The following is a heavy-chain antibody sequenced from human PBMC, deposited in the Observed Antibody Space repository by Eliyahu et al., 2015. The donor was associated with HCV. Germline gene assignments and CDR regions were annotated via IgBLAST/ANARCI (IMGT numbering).Heavy chain of an antibody. J-gene: IGHJ5*01. V-gene: IGHV3-30*18. D-gene: IGHD2-8*02. CDR3: AKRGLRGYCSGGQCYGYGNWFES. CDR1: GFTFSDFG. Sequence: QVQLVESGGSVVQPGRSLRLSCAASGFTFSDFGXXWVXQAPGKGLEWGATTSYNGAFVSYPDSVKGRFTIFRDNSRNTLYLQMDSLRTEDTAEYYCAKRGLRGYCSGGQCYGYGNWFESWGRGTLVTVSS. CDR2: TSYNGAFV.